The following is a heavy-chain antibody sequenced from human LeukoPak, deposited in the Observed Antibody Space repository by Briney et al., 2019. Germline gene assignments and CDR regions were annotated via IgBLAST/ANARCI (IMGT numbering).Heavy chain of an antibody. CDR2: IYSGGST. CDR3: ARDLSYSLSDY. V-gene: IGHV3-66*01. D-gene: IGHD2/OR15-2a*01. Sequence: GGSLRLSCAASEFSVGSNYMTWVRQAPGKGLEWVSLIYSGGSTYCADSVKGRFTISRDNSKNTLYLQMNSLRAEDTAVYYCARDLSYSLSDYWGQGTLVTVSS. CDR1: EFSVGSNY. J-gene: IGHJ4*02.